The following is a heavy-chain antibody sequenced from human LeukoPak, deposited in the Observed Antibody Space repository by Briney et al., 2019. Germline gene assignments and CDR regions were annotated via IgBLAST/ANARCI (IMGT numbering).Heavy chain of an antibody. V-gene: IGHV4-59*12. CDR1: GGSISSYY. CDR3: AREQWELHPYNWFDP. Sequence: SETLSLTCTVSGGSISSYYWSWIRQPPGKGLEWIGYIYYSGSTNYNPSLKSRVTISVDTSKNQFSLKLSSVTAAGTAVYYCAREQWELHPYNWFDPWGQGTLVTVSS. J-gene: IGHJ5*02. CDR2: IYYSGST. D-gene: IGHD1-26*01.